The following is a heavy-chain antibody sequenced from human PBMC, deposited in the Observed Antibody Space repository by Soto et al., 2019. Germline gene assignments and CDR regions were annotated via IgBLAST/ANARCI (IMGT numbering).Heavy chain of an antibody. D-gene: IGHD3-16*01. CDR3: ARYLRGSHGNPNWCDP. CDR1: GFTFSDYY. V-gene: IGHV3-11*04. CDR2: ISSSGSTI. Sequence: PGGSLRLSCAASGFTFSDYYMSWIRQAPGKGLEWVSYISSSGSTIYYADSVKGRFTISRDNSKNTLYLQMNSLRAEDTAVYYWARYLRGSHGNPNWCDPWGQGTLVTVAS. J-gene: IGHJ5*02.